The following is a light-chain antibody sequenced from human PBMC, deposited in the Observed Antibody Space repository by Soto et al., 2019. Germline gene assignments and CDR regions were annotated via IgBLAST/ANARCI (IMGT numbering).Light chain of an antibody. CDR2: KAS. CDR1: QSISNW. CDR3: QEYNTYSYT. J-gene: IGKJ2*01. V-gene: IGKV1-5*03. Sequence: DIQMTQSPSTLSAFVGDRVTITCRASQSISNWLAWYQQKPGKAPKLLISKASSLESGVPSRFSGSGSGTEFTLTISSLQPDDFATYYCQEYNTYSYTFGQGTKVDIK.